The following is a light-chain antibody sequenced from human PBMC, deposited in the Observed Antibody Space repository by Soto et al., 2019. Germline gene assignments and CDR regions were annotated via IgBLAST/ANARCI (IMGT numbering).Light chain of an antibody. CDR3: QHYDSSPPYT. CDR2: GSS. Sequence: DIQMTQSPSSLSASVGDRVTITCRASQAIRNDLAWYQQKPGRAPKRLIYGSSSLQSGVPSRFSGSGSGTEFTLTISSLQPEDSAVYYCQHYDSSPPYTFGQGTKLEIK. J-gene: IGKJ2*01. V-gene: IGKV1-17*01. CDR1: QAIRND.